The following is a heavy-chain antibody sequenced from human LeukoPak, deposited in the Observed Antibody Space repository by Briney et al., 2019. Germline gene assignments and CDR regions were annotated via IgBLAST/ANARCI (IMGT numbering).Heavy chain of an antibody. V-gene: IGHV3-21*01. J-gene: IGHJ3*02. CDR2: ISSSSSYI. CDR3: ARGPTDFDASDI. Sequence: PGGSLRLSCAASGFTFSSYSMNWVRQAPGKGLEWVSSISSSSSYIYYADSVKGRFTISRDNAKNSLYLQMNSLRVEDTAVYHCARGPTDFDASDIWGHGTLVTVSS. CDR1: GFTFSSYS.